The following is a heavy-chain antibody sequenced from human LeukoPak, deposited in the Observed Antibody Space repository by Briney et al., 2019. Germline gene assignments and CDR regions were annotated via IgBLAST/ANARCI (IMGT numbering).Heavy chain of an antibody. V-gene: IGHV4-38-2*02. Sequence: SKTLSLTCTVADYSVSSGYYWGWIRQPPGKGLEWIGSIYHSGSTYYNPSLKSRVTISVVASKNQFSLRLTSVTAADTAMYYCARQDYGANSADYWGQGTLVTVSS. J-gene: IGHJ4*02. CDR1: DYSVSSGYY. D-gene: IGHD4/OR15-4a*01. CDR3: ARQDYGANSADY. CDR2: IYHSGST.